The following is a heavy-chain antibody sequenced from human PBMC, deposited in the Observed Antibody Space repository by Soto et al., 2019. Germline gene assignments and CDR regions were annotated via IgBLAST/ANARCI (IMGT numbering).Heavy chain of an antibody. CDR2: IYYSGST. CDR1: AGSISSGVYY. J-gene: IGHJ5*02. Sequence: LXLACTVSAGSISSGVYYWSWIRQHPGKGLEWIGYIYYSGSTYYNPSLKSRVTISVDTSKNQFSLKLSSVTAADTAVYYCARDARGGNWFDPWGQGTLVTVSS. D-gene: IGHD3-10*01. CDR3: ARDARGGNWFDP. V-gene: IGHV4-31*03.